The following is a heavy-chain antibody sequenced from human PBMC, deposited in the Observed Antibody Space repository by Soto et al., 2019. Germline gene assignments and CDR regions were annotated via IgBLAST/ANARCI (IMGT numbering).Heavy chain of an antibody. CDR1: GFTFSSYG. CDR2: IWYDGSNK. J-gene: IGHJ4*02. Sequence: PGGSLRLSCAASGFTFSSYGMHWVRQAPGKGLEWVAVIWYDGSNKYYADSVKGRFTISRDNSKNTLYLQMNSLRAEDTAVYYCAREGIAPPGPFDYRGPGTLVTVSS. D-gene: IGHD6-13*01. V-gene: IGHV3-33*01. CDR3: AREGIAPPGPFDY.